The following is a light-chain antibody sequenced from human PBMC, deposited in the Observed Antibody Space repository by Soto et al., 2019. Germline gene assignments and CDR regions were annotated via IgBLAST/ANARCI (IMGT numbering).Light chain of an antibody. CDR1: QSVSSN. J-gene: IGKJ1*01. V-gene: IGKV3-15*01. Sequence: EIVMTQSPATLSVSPGERATLSCRASQSVSSNLAWYQQKPGQAPRLLIYGASTRATGIPARFSGSGSGTEVTLTISSLQSEDFAVYDCQQYNNWPPRAWTFGQGTKVEIK. CDR3: QQYNNWPPRAWT. CDR2: GAS.